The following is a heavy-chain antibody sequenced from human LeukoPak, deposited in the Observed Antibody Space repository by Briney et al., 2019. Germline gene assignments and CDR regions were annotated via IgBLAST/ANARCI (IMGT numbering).Heavy chain of an antibody. CDR1: GFTLSSYW. V-gene: IGHV3-7*01. Sequence: GGSLRLSCAASGFTLSSYWMSWVRQAPGKGLEWVANIKQDGSEKYYVDSVKGRFTISRDNAKNSLYLQMNSLRDEDTAVYYCAREATIFGVDPKSYFDYWGQGTLVTVSS. J-gene: IGHJ4*02. CDR3: AREATIFGVDPKSYFDY. CDR2: IKQDGSEK. D-gene: IGHD3-3*01.